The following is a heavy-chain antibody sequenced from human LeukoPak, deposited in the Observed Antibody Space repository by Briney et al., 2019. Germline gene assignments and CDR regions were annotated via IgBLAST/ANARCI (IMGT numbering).Heavy chain of an antibody. J-gene: IGHJ4*02. Sequence: GGSLRLSCAASGFTFSSYAMHWVRQAPGTGLEWVAVISYDGSNKYYADSVKGRFTISRDNSKNTLYLQMNSLRAEDTAVYYCARAWYNWNLGYWGQGTLVTVSS. V-gene: IGHV3-30*04. CDR2: ISYDGSNK. CDR3: ARAWYNWNLGY. D-gene: IGHD1-1*01. CDR1: GFTFSSYA.